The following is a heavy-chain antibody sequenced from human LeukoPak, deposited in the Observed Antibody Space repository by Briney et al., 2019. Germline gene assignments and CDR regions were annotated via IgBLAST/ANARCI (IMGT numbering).Heavy chain of an antibody. CDR2: INPNSGGT. Sequence: ASVKVSCKASEYTFTGYYMHWVRQAPGQGLEWMGWINPNSGGTNYAQKFQGRVTMTRDTSISTAYMELSRLRSDDTAVYYCARATPGIAVANYWGQGTLVTVSS. J-gene: IGHJ4*02. D-gene: IGHD6-19*01. CDR1: EYTFTGYY. V-gene: IGHV1-2*02. CDR3: ARATPGIAVANY.